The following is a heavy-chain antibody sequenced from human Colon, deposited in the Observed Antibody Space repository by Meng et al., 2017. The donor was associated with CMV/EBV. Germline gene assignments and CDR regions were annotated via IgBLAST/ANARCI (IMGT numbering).Heavy chain of an antibody. J-gene: IGHJ4*01. V-gene: IGHV3-23*01. D-gene: IGHD3-3*01. Sequence: GGPLRLSCAASGFIFGDYAMTWVRQAPGKGLEWVASIIGSGFYTYYADSVKGRFIISRDNPRNTLDLQMSNLTAEDTALYYCARGTQYSDFWSGFPYWGHGTLVTSPQ. CDR2: IIGSGFYT. CDR3: ARGTQYSDFWSGFPY. CDR1: GFIFGDYA.